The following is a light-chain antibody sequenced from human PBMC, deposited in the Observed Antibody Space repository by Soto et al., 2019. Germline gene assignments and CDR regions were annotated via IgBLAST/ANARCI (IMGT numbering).Light chain of an antibody. CDR3: QQYNTWPWT. CDR2: GAS. CDR1: QSVSSSY. V-gene: IGKV3-15*01. Sequence: EIVLTQSPGTLSLSPGERATLSCRASQSVSSSYLAWYQQKPGQAPRLLIFGASPRATGVPARFSGGGSGTLFTLTISSLQSEDFGVYYCQQYNTWPWTFGQGTKVDIK. J-gene: IGKJ1*01.